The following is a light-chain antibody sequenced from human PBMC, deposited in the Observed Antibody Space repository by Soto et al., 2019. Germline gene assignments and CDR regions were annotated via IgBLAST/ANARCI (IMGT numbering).Light chain of an antibody. CDR2: DAS. V-gene: IGKV3-11*01. Sequence: EVVLTQSPDTLSLPPGERATLSCRASQSISSYLAWYQQKPGQAPRLLIYDASSRAPGIPARFSGSGSGTDFTLTISSLEPEDFAVYYCQQLIDWTPQWTFGQGTKVEIK. J-gene: IGKJ1*01. CDR3: QQLIDWTPQWT. CDR1: QSISSY.